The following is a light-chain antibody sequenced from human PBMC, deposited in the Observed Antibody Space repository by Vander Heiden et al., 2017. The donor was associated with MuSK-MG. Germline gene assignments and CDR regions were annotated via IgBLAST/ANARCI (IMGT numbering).Light chain of an antibody. Sequence: DIQMCPSPYSLSASVRDRVTITCRASQNIGTSLNWYQQKPGKVPNLLIFAASTLHRGVPSRFSGSGSGTDFTLTISSLQPEDFATYYCQQYYNIPVAFGQGTKVEIK. CDR2: AAS. CDR1: QNIGTS. CDR3: QQYYNIPVA. J-gene: IGKJ1*01. V-gene: IGKV1-39*01.